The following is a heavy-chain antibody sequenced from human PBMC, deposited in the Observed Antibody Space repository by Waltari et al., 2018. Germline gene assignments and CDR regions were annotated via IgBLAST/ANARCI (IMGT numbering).Heavy chain of an antibody. CDR1: GFTFSRYS. CDR3: AREGSSSWYERGTYYFDY. D-gene: IGHD6-13*01. V-gene: IGHV3-21*01. Sequence: EVQLVESGGGLVKPGGSLRLSCAASGFTFSRYSMTLVRQAPGKGLEWVSSSSSSSSYIYYADSVKGRFTSSRDNAKNSLYLQMNSLRAEDTAVYYCAREGSSSWYERGTYYFDYWGQGTLVTVSS. J-gene: IGHJ4*02. CDR2: SSSSSSYI.